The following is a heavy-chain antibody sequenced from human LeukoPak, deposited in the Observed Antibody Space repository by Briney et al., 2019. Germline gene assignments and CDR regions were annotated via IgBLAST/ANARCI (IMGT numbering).Heavy chain of an antibody. V-gene: IGHV3-23*01. CDR3: AKDREAVLWFGEFPSAPFDY. Sequence: SGGSLRLSCAASGFTFSSYAMSWVRQAPGKGLEWVLANSGSGGSTYYADSVKGRFTISRDNSKNTLYLQMNSLRAEDTAVYYCAKDREAVLWFGEFPSAPFDYWGQGTLVTVSS. J-gene: IGHJ4*02. D-gene: IGHD3-10*01. CDR2: NSGSGGST. CDR1: GFTFSSYA.